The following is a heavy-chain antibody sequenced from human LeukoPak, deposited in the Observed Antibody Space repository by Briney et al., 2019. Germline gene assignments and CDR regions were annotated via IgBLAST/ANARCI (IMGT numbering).Heavy chain of an antibody. CDR2: INSNSGGT. V-gene: IGHV1-2*02. Sequence: ASVKVSRKASGYTFTGYYMHWVRQAPGQGLEWMGWINSNSGGTNYAQKFQGRVTITRDTSISTPYMALNRLRSDEAPVYYCPRGPRRDYVWGIYRPNWFAPGGQGTLVTV. CDR1: GYTFTGYY. J-gene: IGHJ5*02. CDR3: PRGPRRDYVWGIYRPNWFAP. D-gene: IGHD3-16*02.